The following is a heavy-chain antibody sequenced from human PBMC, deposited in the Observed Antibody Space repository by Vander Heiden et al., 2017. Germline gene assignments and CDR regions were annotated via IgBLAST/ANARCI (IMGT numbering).Heavy chain of an antibody. CDR3: TTDSVGLYGGLDY. J-gene: IGHJ4*02. D-gene: IGHD2-8*01. V-gene: IGHV3-15*01. Sequence: EVQLVESGGGLVKPGGSRRLSCAASGFTFSNAWMSWVRQAPGKGLEWVGRIKSKTDGGTTDYAAPVKGRFTISRDDSKNTLYLQMNSLKTEDTAVYYCTTDSVGLYGGLDYWGQGTLVTVSS. CDR1: GFTFSNAW. CDR2: IKSKTDGGTT.